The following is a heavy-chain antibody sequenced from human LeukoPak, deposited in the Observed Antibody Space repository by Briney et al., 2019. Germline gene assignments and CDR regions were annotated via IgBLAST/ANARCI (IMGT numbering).Heavy chain of an antibody. D-gene: IGHD2-21*01. CDR1: GFTFDDYV. Sequence: PGRSLRLSCAGSGFTFDDYVMHWVRQAPGKGLEWVSGISWNSGSIAYADSVKGRFTISRDNAKNSLYLQMNSLRAEDTALYYCAKDESYSVWGQGTLVTVSS. CDR2: ISWNSGSI. V-gene: IGHV3-9*01. J-gene: IGHJ4*02. CDR3: AKDESYSV.